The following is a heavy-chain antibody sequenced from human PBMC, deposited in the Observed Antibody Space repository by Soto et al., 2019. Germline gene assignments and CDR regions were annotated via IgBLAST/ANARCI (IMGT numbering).Heavy chain of an antibody. CDR1: GFTFSSYS. CDR2: ISSSGSYI. D-gene: IGHD5-12*01. J-gene: IGHJ4*02. V-gene: IGHV3-21*01. Sequence: EVQLVESGGGLVKPGGSLRLSCAASGFTFSSYSMNWVRQAPGKGLEWGSSISSSGSYIYYADSVKGRFTISRDNAKNSLYLQMNSLRAEDTAVYYCARDRVEMATIRTFDYWGQGTLVTVSS. CDR3: ARDRVEMATIRTFDY.